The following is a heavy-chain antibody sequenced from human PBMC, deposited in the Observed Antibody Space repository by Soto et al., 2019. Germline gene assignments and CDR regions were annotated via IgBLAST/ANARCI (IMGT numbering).Heavy chain of an antibody. J-gene: IGHJ6*01. V-gene: IGHV3-15*01. Sequence: EQLVESGGGVVQPGTSLRLSCTASGFSFSTYAMYWVRQAPGKGLEWVGRIKSTIQGGTRDYAPPVQGRFIVSRDDSKGTLYLQMNSLTIEDTAVYYCATEKLGGMDVW. CDR1: GFSFSTYA. CDR3: ATEKLGGMDV. CDR2: IKSTIQGGTR. D-gene: IGHD3-16*01.